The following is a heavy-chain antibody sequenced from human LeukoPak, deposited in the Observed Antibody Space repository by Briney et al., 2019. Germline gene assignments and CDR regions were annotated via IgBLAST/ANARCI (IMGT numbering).Heavy chain of an antibody. Sequence: GGSLRLSCAASGFTFSSYWMSWVRQAPGKGVEWVANIKQDGRENYYVDSVKGRFIISRDNAKNSLYLQMNSLRAEDTAMYYCARVRSDYVWGSYRYSTEDYFDYWGQGTLVTVSS. CDR2: IKQDGREN. D-gene: IGHD3-16*02. CDR3: ARVRSDYVWGSYRYSTEDYFDY. CDR1: GFTFSSYW. V-gene: IGHV3-7*01. J-gene: IGHJ4*02.